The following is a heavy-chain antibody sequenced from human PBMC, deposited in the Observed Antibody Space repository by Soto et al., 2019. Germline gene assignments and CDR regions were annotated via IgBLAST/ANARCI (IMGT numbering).Heavy chain of an antibody. CDR3: AAVGRGLYDSSGYDAFDI. D-gene: IGHD3-22*01. J-gene: IGHJ3*02. Sequence: QMQLVQSGPEVKKPGTSVKVSCKASGFTFTSSAVQWVRQARGQRLEWIGWIVVGSGNTNYAQKFQERVTITRDMSTSTAYMELSSLRSEDTAVYYCAAVGRGLYDSSGYDAFDIWGQGTMVTVSS. CDR2: IVVGSGNT. CDR1: GFTFTSSA. V-gene: IGHV1-58*01.